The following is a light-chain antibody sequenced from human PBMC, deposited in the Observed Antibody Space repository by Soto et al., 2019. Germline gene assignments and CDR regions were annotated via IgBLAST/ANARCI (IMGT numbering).Light chain of an antibody. J-gene: IGLJ1*01. CDR2: STS. V-gene: IGLV8-61*01. CDR3: ALFMGNGVSV. CDR1: SGSVSTANN. Sequence: QTVVTQESSFSVSPGGTVTLTCGLISGSVSTANNPNWYQQTPGQAPRTLIYSTSTRSSGVPNRFSGSSLGNKPALTITGAQADDESDYYCALFMGNGVSVFGTGTKLTVL.